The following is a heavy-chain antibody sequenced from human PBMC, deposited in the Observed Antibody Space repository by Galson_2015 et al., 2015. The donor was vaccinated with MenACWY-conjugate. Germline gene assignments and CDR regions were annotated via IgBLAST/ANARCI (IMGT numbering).Heavy chain of an antibody. V-gene: IGHV3-74*01. J-gene: IGHJ4*02. CDR2: INSDGRST. CDR3: ARLGGNYRTTSHFDY. D-gene: IGHD1-26*01. CDR1: GFTFSTYW. Sequence: SLRLSCAASGFTFSTYWMHWVRQAPGKGLVWVSRINSDGRSTSYADSVKGRFTISRDNAKNPLYLQMNSLRAEDTAVYYCARLGGNYRTTSHFDYWGQGTLATVSS.